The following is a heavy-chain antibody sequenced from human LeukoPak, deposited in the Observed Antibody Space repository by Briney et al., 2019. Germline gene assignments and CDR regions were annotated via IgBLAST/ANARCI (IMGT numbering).Heavy chain of an antibody. CDR3: ASVTAVTTKGHGAFDI. CDR1: GYTFNGYG. Sequence: ASVKVSCKASGYTFNGYGISWVRQAPGQGLEWMGGILPIFGSANYAQKFQGRVTITADESTSTAYMELSSLRSEDTAVYYCASVTAVTTKGHGAFDIWGQGTLVTVSS. J-gene: IGHJ3*02. V-gene: IGHV1-69*13. CDR2: ILPIFGSA. D-gene: IGHD4-17*01.